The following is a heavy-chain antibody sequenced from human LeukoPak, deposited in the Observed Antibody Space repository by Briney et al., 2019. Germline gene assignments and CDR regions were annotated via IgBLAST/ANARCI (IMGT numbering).Heavy chain of an antibody. V-gene: IGHV1-18*01. J-gene: IGHJ4*02. Sequence: GASVKVSCKASGYTFTRFGICWVRQAPGQGLEWMGWISVYNGNTKYVQKLQGRVTMTTDTSTSTAYMELRSLRSDDTAVYYCARGFDDSSGPGNCFFDHWGQGTLVTVSS. CDR2: ISVYNGNT. CDR3: ARGFDDSSGPGNCFFDH. D-gene: IGHD3-22*01. CDR1: GYTFTRFG.